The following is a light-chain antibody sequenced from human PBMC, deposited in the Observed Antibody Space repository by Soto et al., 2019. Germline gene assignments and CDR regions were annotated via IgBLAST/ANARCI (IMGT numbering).Light chain of an antibody. J-gene: IGLJ3*02. Sequence: QSVLTQPRSVSGSPGQSVTVSCTGTSSDVGGYNYVSWHQHHPGKAPKLIIYDVTKRPSGVPHRFSGSKSGNTASLTISGRQAEDEADYHCCSYAGTSWVFGGGTKLTVL. CDR3: CSYAGTSWV. CDR1: SSDVGGYNY. CDR2: DVT. V-gene: IGLV2-11*01.